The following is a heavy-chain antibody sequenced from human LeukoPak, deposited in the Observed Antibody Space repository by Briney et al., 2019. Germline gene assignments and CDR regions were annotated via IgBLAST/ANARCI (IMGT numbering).Heavy chain of an antibody. CDR3: ARDSKAIAVAGTDY. D-gene: IGHD6-19*01. CDR1: GFTFSRYW. Sequence: SGGSLRLSCAASGFTFSRYWMHWVRHAPGKGLVWVSRINSDGGSTSYTDSVKGRFTISRDNAKNTLYLQMNSLRAEDTAVYYCARDSKAIAVAGTDYWGQGTLVTVSS. V-gene: IGHV3-74*01. J-gene: IGHJ4*02. CDR2: INSDGGST.